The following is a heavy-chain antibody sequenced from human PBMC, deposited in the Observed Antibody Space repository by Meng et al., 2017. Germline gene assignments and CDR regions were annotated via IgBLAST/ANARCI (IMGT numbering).Heavy chain of an antibody. CDR2: IYSGGST. V-gene: IGHV3-66*01. J-gene: IGHJ4*02. Sequence: EVQLVGSGGGLVKPGGSLRLSCAASGFTFSNAWMSWVRQAPGKGLEWVSVIYSGGSTYYADSVKGRFTISRDNSKNTLYLQMNSLRAEDTAVYYCARDLGYWGQGTLVTVSS. D-gene: IGHD3-16*01. CDR3: ARDLGY. CDR1: GFTFSNAW.